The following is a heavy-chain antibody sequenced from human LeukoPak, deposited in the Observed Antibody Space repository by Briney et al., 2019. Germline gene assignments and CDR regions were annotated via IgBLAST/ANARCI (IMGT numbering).Heavy chain of an antibody. Sequence: SVKVSCKASGGTFSSYAISWVRQAPGQGLEWMGGIIPIFGTANYAQKFQGRVTITADESTSTAYMELSSLRSEDTAVYYCARYCSSTSCYGSRFDPWGQGTLVTFSS. CDR1: GGTFSSYA. CDR3: ARYCSSTSCYGSRFDP. CDR2: IIPIFGTA. D-gene: IGHD2-2*01. J-gene: IGHJ5*02. V-gene: IGHV1-69*01.